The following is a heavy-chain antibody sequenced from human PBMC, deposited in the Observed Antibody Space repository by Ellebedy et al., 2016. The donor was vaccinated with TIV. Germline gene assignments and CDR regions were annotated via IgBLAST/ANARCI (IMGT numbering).Heavy chain of an antibody. CDR3: IRYSSGSYYFDDY. D-gene: IGHD6-19*01. CDR1: GYSFTNYW. CDR2: IYPGDSKT. J-gene: IGHJ4*02. Sequence: GESLKISCKGSGYSFTNYWIGWVRQMPGKGLEWMGIIYPGDSKTIYSPSFEGQVTISADKSISAAYLQWGSLKASDSAMYYCIRYSSGSYYFDDYWGQGTLVTVSS. V-gene: IGHV5-51*01.